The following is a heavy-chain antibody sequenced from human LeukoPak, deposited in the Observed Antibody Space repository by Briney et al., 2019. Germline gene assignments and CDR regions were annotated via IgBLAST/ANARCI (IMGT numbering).Heavy chain of an antibody. CDR3: ARQGYSYGYWFDP. D-gene: IGHD5-18*01. V-gene: IGHV4-39*01. J-gene: IGHJ5*02. CDR1: GGSISSSSYY. CDR2: IYYSGST. Sequence: SETLSLTCTVSGGSISSSSYYWRWIRQPPGKGLEWIGSIYYSGSTYYNPSLKSRVTISVDTSKNQFSLKLSSVTAADTAVYYCARQGYSYGYWFDPWGQGTLVTVSS.